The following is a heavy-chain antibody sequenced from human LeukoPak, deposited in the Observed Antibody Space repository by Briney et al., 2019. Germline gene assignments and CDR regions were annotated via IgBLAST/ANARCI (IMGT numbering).Heavy chain of an antibody. J-gene: IGHJ6*02. CDR2: IYYSGST. D-gene: IGHD3-3*01. CDR1: GGSISSSSYS. Sequence: SETLSLTCTVSGGSISSSSYSWGWIRQPPGKGLEWIGSIYYSGSTYYNPSLKSRVTISVDTSKNQFSLKLSSVTAADTAVYYCARQGYGFWSGYNYGMDVWGQGTTVTVSS. V-gene: IGHV4-39*01. CDR3: ARQGYGFWSGYNYGMDV.